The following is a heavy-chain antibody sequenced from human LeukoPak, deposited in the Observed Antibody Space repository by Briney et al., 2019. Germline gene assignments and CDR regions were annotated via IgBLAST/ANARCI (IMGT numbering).Heavy chain of an antibody. CDR1: GYTFTSYD. J-gene: IGHJ4*02. Sequence: ASVKVSCKASGYTFTSYDINWVRQATGQGLEWMGWMNPNSGNTGYAQKFQGRVTMTRNTSISTAYMELSSLRSEDTAVYYCARDKFSTQYRLRLGEFSDWGQGTLVTVSS. CDR3: ARDKFSTQYRLRLGEFSD. D-gene: IGHD3-16*01. CDR2: MNPNSGNT. V-gene: IGHV1-8*01.